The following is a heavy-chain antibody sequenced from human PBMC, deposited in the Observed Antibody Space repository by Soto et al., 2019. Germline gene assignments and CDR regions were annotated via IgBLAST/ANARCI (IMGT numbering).Heavy chain of an antibody. J-gene: IGHJ4*02. D-gene: IGHD2-8*02. CDR3: ARSGHCTGANCDRFDY. V-gene: IGHV4-31*03. CDR2: ISYSGST. Sequence: SETTSLTCTVSGDSVRGGGYYWSWIRQHPGKGLEWIGYISYSGSTYYNPSLKSRVTISVDTSENQFSLNLSSVTAADTAVYYCARSGHCTGANCDRFDYWGQGTLVTVSS. CDR1: GDSVRGGGYY.